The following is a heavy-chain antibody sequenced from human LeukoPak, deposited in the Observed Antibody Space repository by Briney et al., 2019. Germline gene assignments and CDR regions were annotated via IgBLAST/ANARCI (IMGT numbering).Heavy chain of an antibody. CDR3: ARDKFGGTDY. Sequence: GGSLRLSCAASGFTFGSSWMSWVRQAPGKGLEWVANIKPDGSEKYYVDSVKGRFTISRDNAKNSLYLQMNSLRAEDTAVYYCARDKFGGTDYWGQGILVTVSS. D-gene: IGHD3-16*01. CDR2: IKPDGSEK. J-gene: IGHJ4*02. CDR1: GFTFGSSW. V-gene: IGHV3-7*01.